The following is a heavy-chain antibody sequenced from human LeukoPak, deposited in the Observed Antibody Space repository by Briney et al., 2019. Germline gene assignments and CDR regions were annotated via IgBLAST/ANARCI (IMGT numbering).Heavy chain of an antibody. CDR3: ALILYSSGWYKDY. CDR1: GGSFSGYY. Sequence: SETLSLTCAVYGGSFSGYYWSWTRQPPGKGLEWIGEINHSGSTNYNPSPKSRVTISVDTSKNQFSLKLSSVTAADTAVYYCALILYSSGWYKDYWGQGTLVTVSS. J-gene: IGHJ4*02. V-gene: IGHV4-34*01. D-gene: IGHD6-19*01. CDR2: INHSGST.